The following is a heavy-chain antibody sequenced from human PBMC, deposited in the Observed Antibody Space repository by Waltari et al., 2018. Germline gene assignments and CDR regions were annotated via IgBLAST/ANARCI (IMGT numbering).Heavy chain of an antibody. V-gene: IGHV3-48*04. CDR3: ARDESHDY. Sequence: EVQLVESGGGLVQPGGSLRLSCAASGFTFSSYSMNWVRQAPGKGLEWVSYISSSSTIYYADSVKGRFTISRDNAKNSLYLQMNSLRAEDTAVYYCARDESHDYWGQGTLVTVSS. J-gene: IGHJ4*02. CDR1: GFTFSSYS. CDR2: ISSSSTI.